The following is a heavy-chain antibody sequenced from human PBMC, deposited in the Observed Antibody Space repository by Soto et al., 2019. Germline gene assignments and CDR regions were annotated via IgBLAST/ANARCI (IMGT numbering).Heavy chain of an antibody. V-gene: IGHV4-31*02. D-gene: IGHD5-12*01. CDR1: CGSISSGGYY. CDR2: IYYSGST. Sequence: QVQLQESGTGLVKLSQTLALTWTVSCGSISSGGYYWSWIRQHPGQGLEWIGYIYYSGSTYYNPSLKTRVTIPLDTSKHHLSLKLRSETASDTAVYYCARATIIGDSFDICAQSKIVNVSS. J-gene: IGHJ3*02. CDR3: ARATIIGDSFDI.